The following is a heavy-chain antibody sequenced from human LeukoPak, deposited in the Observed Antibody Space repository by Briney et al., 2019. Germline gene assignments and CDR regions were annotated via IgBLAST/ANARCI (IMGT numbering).Heavy chain of an antibody. Sequence: SVKVSCKASGGTFSSYAISWVRQAPGQGLEWMGGIIPIFGTANYAQKFQGRVTITADKSTSTAYMELSSLRSEDTAVYYCARDPAYCGGDCYGYFDYWGQGTLVTVSS. CDR1: GGTFSSYA. CDR2: IIPIFGTA. V-gene: IGHV1-69*06. CDR3: ARDPAYCGGDCYGYFDY. D-gene: IGHD2-21*02. J-gene: IGHJ4*02.